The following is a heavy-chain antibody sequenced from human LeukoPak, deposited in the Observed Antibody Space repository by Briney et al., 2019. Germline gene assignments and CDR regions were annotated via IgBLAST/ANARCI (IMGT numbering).Heavy chain of an antibody. Sequence: SSETLSLTCTVSGGSISSSNSYWGWIRQPPGKGLEWIGSIYYSGNTYYNASLKSQVSISIDTSKNQFSLRLTSVTAADTAVYYCARQTGSGLFILPGGQGTLVTVSS. J-gene: IGHJ4*02. D-gene: IGHD3/OR15-3a*01. CDR3: ARQTGSGLFILP. CDR1: GGSISSSNSY. CDR2: IYYSGNT. V-gene: IGHV4-39*01.